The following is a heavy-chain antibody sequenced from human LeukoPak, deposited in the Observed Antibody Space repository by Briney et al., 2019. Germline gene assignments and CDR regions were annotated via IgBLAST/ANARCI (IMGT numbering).Heavy chain of an antibody. V-gene: IGHV4-61*09. Sequence: SETLFLTCTVSGGSISSGSYCWRWIRQSAGKGLEWIGHIYSSGSTNYNPSLKSRVTVSVDTSNNQFSLRLSSVTAADSAVYYCARGVNSGYFDYCGQGTLVTVSS. J-gene: IGHJ4*02. D-gene: IGHD1-26*01. CDR3: ARGVNSGYFDY. CDR1: GGSISSGSYC. CDR2: IYSSGST.